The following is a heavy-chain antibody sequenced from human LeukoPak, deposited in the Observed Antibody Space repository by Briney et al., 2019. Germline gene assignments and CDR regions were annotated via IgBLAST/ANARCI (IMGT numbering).Heavy chain of an antibody. V-gene: IGHV4-4*02. CDR3: VGSSPGYYYYYMDV. J-gene: IGHJ6*03. Sequence: PSEILSLTCAVSGGSISSSNWWSWVRQPPGKGLEWIGEIYHSGSTNYNPSLKSRVTISVDTSKNQFSLKLSSVTAADTAVYYCVGSSPGYYYYYMDVWGKGTTVTVSS. D-gene: IGHD6-6*01. CDR2: IYHSGST. CDR1: GGSISSSNW.